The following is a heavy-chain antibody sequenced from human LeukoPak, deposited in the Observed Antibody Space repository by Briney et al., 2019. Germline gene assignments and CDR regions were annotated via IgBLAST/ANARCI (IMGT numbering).Heavy chain of an antibody. D-gene: IGHD3-16*02. CDR2: ISSSSSYI. CDR3: ARAPSYYDYVWGSYRYPFDY. CDR1: GFTFSSYS. J-gene: IGHJ4*02. V-gene: IGHV3-21*01. Sequence: PGGSLRLSCAASGFTFSSYSMNWVRQAPGKGLEWVSSISSSSSYIYYADSVKGRFTISRDNAKNSLYLQMNSLRAEDTAVYYCARAPSYYDYVWGSYRYPFDYWGQGTLVTVSS.